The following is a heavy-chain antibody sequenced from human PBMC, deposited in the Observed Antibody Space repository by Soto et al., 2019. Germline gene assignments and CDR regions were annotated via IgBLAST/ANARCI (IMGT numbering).Heavy chain of an antibody. Sequence: GGSLRLSCAASGFTFSSYAMSWVRQAPGKGLEWVSAISGSGGSTYYADSVKGRFTISRDNSKNTLYLQMNSLRAEDTAVYYCAKDQYIVVVVAPILFDYWGQGTLVTISS. CDR1: GFTFSSYA. CDR3: AKDQYIVVVVAPILFDY. CDR2: ISGSGGST. V-gene: IGHV3-23*01. D-gene: IGHD2-15*01. J-gene: IGHJ4*02.